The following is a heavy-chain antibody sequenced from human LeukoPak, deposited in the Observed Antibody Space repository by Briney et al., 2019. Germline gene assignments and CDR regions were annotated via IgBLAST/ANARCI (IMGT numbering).Heavy chain of an antibody. CDR3: ARKTNTMVRGVIFSWFDP. CDR1: GYTFTSYD. Sequence: ASVKVSCKASGYTFTSYDINWVRQATGQGLEWMGWMNPNSGNTGYAQKFQGRVTMTRNTSISTAYMELSSLRSEDTAVYYCARKTNTMVRGVIFSWFDPWGQGTLVTVSS. CDR2: MNPNSGNT. D-gene: IGHD3-10*01. J-gene: IGHJ5*02. V-gene: IGHV1-8*01.